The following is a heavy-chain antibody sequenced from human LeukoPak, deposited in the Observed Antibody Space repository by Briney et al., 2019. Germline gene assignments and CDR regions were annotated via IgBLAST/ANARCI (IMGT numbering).Heavy chain of an antibody. Sequence: SVKVSCKASGGTFSTYAISWVRQAPGQGLEWMGRIIPVLGVANYAQKFQGRVTISAAKSTRTAYMEVSSLRSEDTAVYYCATGIGTLWSGYYHDYWGQGTLVTVSS. CDR1: GGTFSTYA. J-gene: IGHJ4*02. CDR3: ATGIGTLWSGYYHDY. V-gene: IGHV1-69*04. D-gene: IGHD3-3*01. CDR2: IIPVLGVA.